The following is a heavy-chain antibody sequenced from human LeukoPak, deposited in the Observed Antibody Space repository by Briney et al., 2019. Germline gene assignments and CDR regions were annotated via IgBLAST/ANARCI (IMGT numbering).Heavy chain of an antibody. V-gene: IGHV5-10-1*01. D-gene: IGHD6-19*01. Sequence: GESLKISCKGSGYSFTTYWISWVRQMPGKGLEWMGRIDPSDSYTNYSPSFQGHVTISADKSISTAYLQWSSLKASDTAMYCCARGTSGWQGFFDHWGQGTLVTVSS. CDR1: GYSFTTYW. CDR2: IDPSDSYT. CDR3: ARGTSGWQGFFDH. J-gene: IGHJ4*02.